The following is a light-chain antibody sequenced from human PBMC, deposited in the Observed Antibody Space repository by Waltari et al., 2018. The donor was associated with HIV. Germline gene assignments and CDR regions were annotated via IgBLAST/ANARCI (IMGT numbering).Light chain of an antibody. CDR2: GAS. Sequence: VMTQSPATLSVSPGGSATISCRTSDSIGNNLIWYQQRPGQAPRVLIYGASTRAPGIPGRITGSGSGTEFTLTINNLLPEDTAVYYCHQHNYSPRSFGQGTRVDLK. J-gene: IGKJ1*01. CDR3: HQHNYSPRS. V-gene: IGKV3-15*01. CDR1: DSIGNN.